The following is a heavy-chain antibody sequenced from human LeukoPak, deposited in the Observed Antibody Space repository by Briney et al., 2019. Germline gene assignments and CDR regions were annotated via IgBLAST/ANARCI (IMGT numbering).Heavy chain of an antibody. D-gene: IGHD6-13*01. V-gene: IGHV1-2*06. J-gene: IGHJ4*02. CDR3: ARSGIAAAVSDY. CDR1: GYTFTGYY. Sequence: ASVKVSCKASGYTFTGYYMHWVRQAPGQGLEWMGRINPNSGGTNYAQKFQGRVTMTRDTSISTAYMELSRLRFDDTAVYYCARSGIAAAVSDYWGQGTLVTVSS. CDR2: INPNSGGT.